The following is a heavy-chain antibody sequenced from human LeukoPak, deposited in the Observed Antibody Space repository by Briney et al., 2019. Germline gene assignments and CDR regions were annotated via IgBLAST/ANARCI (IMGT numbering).Heavy chain of an antibody. D-gene: IGHD6-19*01. CDR2: IIPIFGIA. J-gene: IGHJ4*02. CDR3: ARGVGSGWAYFDY. V-gene: IGHV1-69*04. CDR1: GGTFSSYA. Sequence: SVKVSCKASGGTFSSYAISWVRQAPGQGLEWMGRIIPIFGIANYAQKFQGRVTITADKSTSTAYMELSSLRSEDTAVYYCARGVGSGWAYFDYCGQGTLVTVSS.